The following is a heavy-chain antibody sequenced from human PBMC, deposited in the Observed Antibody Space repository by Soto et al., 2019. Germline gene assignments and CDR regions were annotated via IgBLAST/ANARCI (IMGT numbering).Heavy chain of an antibody. CDR3: VRGRVGIAAAGPILDY. V-gene: IGHV4-34*01. Sequence: QVQLQQWGAGLLKPSETLSLTCAVYGGSFSGYYWSWIRQPPGKGLEWIGEINHSGSTNYNPSLKSRVTISVDTSKNQFSLKLSSVTAADTAVYYCVRGRVGIAAAGPILDYWGQGTLVTVSS. D-gene: IGHD6-13*01. CDR1: GGSFSGYY. J-gene: IGHJ4*02. CDR2: INHSGST.